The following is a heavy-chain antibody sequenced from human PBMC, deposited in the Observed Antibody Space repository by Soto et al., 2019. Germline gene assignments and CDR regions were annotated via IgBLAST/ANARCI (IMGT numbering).Heavy chain of an antibody. J-gene: IGHJ6*04. CDR3: ASIRLLVTPYSYRGLDV. CDR2: ISHRGDYI. Sequence: PGGSLRLSCAAARFTFSDYSMNWARQAPGEGLEWDSSISHRGDYICYTDSVKGRFTISRDNAKNSLYLQINSLRVEDWAVYYCASIRLLVTPYSYRGLDVWGKGTTVTVSS. D-gene: IGHD3-16*01. CDR1: RFTFSDYS. V-gene: IGHV3-21*01.